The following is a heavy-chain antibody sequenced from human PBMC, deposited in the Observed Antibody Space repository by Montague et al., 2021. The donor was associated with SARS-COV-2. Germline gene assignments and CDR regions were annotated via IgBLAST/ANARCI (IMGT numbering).Heavy chain of an antibody. D-gene: IGHD3-22*01. CDR2: IYHSGST. CDR3: ARVRSITMIVVVITPMGWFDP. J-gene: IGHJ5*02. Sequence: SETLSLTCTVSDGSISSSSYYWGWIRQPPGKGLGWIGSIYHSGSTYYNPSLKSRVTISADTSKNQFSLRLSSVTAADTAVYYCARVRSITMIVVVITPMGWFDPWGQGTLVTVSS. CDR1: DGSISSSSYY. V-gene: IGHV4-39*07.